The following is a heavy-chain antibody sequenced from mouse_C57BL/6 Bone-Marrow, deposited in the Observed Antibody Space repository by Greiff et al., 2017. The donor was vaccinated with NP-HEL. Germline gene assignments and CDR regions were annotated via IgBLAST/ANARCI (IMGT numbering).Heavy chain of an antibody. CDR2: ISYDGSN. CDR1: GYSITSGYY. Sequence: EVKLQESGPGLVKPSQSLSLTCSVTGYSITSGYYWNWIRQFPGNKLEWMGYISYDGSNNYNPSLKNRISITRDTSKNQFFLKLNTVTTEDTATYYCAAYDYEFAYWGQGTLVTVSA. V-gene: IGHV3-6*01. D-gene: IGHD2-4*01. J-gene: IGHJ3*01. CDR3: AAYDYEFAY.